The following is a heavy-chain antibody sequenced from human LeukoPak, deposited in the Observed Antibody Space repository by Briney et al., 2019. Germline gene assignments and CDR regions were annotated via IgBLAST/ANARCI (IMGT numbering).Heavy chain of an antibody. V-gene: IGHV1-46*01. CDR2: ISPSGGST. J-gene: IGHJ6*03. D-gene: IGHD6-19*01. Sequence: GASVKVSCKAFGYTFTSNYMHWVRQAPGQGPEWMGVISPSGGSTTYAQKFQGRVTLTRDMSTSTDYLELSSLRSEDTAVYYCARDASVAAYNYNYMDVWGKGTTVTVSS. CDR1: GYTFTSNY. CDR3: ARDASVAAYNYNYMDV.